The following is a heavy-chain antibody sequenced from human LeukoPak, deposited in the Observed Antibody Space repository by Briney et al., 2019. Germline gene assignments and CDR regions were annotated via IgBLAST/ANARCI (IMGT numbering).Heavy chain of an antibody. CDR2: IYYSGST. J-gene: IGHJ6*03. V-gene: IGHV4-39*07. D-gene: IGHD2-8*01. CDR3: ARSRWSLYYYYMDV. CDR1: GGSISSSSYY. Sequence: PSETLSLTCTVSGGSISSSSYYWGWIRQPPGKGLEWIGSIYYSGSTYYNPSLKSRVTISVDTSKNQFSLKLSSVTAADTAVYYCARSRWSLYYYYMDVWGKGTTVTVSS.